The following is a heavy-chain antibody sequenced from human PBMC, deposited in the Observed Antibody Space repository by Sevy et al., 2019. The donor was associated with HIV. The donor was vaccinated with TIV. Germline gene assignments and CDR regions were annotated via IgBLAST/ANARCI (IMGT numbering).Heavy chain of an antibody. D-gene: IGHD4-17*01. CDR3: AHFTTPPFPGRAYVDYEKYYFDY. CDR2: IYWDDDK. V-gene: IGHV2-5*02. J-gene: IGHJ4*01. CDR1: GFSLSTSGGG. Sequence: SGPTLVKPTQTLTLTCTFSGFSLSTSGGGVGWIRQPPGKALEWLALIYWDDDKRYSPSLKSRLTITKDTYKNQVVLTMTIMEPVDTSTYSCAHFTTPPFPGRAYVDYEKYYFDYWGHGTLVTVSS.